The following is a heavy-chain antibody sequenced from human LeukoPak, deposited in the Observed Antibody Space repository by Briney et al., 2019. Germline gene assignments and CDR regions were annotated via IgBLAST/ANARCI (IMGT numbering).Heavy chain of an antibody. D-gene: IGHD6-13*01. J-gene: IGHJ4*02. CDR3: ARLTKYNNSWYADY. Sequence: ETLSLTCTVSGGSISSYFWSWIRQPPGKGLEYIGYIYYTGSTNYNPSLKSRVTISVDTSKNQFSLKLSSVTAADTAVYYCARLTKYNNSWYADYWGQGTQVTVSS. CDR2: IYYTGST. CDR1: GGSISSYF. V-gene: IGHV4-59*08.